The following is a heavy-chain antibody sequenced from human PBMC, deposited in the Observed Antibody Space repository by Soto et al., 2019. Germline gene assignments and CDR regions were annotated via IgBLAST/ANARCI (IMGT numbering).Heavy chain of an antibody. D-gene: IGHD4-4*01. CDR2: IYYRGST. CDR1: GGSISSSSYY. CDR3: ARVATTVTSFDY. J-gene: IGHJ4*02. Sequence: PSETLSLTCTVSGGSISSSSYYWGWVRRRPGKGLEWGGSIYYRGSTYYNPSLKSRVTISVDTSKNQFSLKLSSVTAADTAVYYCARVATTVTSFDYWGQGTLVTVSS. V-gene: IGHV4-39*07.